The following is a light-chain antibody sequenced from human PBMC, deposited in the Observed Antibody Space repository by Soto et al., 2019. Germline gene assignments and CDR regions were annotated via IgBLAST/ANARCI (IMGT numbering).Light chain of an antibody. Sequence: DNQMTQTPSTVSASEGDRVTITCRASQSISSWLAWYQQKPGKAPKLLIYKASSLESGVPSRFSGSGSGTEFTLTISSLQPDDFATYYCQQYNSYSTFGQGTKVDIK. V-gene: IGKV1-5*03. CDR2: KAS. CDR1: QSISSW. CDR3: QQYNSYST. J-gene: IGKJ1*01.